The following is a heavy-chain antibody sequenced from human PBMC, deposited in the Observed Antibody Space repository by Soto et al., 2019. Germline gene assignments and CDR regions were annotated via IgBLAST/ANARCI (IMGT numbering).Heavy chain of an antibody. CDR1: GFTFSSYG. CDR3: AKAPEEFYGSGSYLNWFDP. CDR2: ISYDGSNK. V-gene: IGHV3-30*18. Sequence: LILSCAASGFTFSSYGIHWVRDAAVKLLEWVAVISYDGSNKYYADSVKGRFTISRDNSKNTLYLQMNSLRAEDTAVYYCAKAPEEFYGSGSYLNWFDPWGQGTLVTVSS. J-gene: IGHJ5*02. D-gene: IGHD3-10*01.